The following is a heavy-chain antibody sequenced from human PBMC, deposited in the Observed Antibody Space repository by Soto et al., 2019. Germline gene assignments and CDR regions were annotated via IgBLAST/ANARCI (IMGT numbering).Heavy chain of an antibody. CDR1: GFTFSSYG. Sequence: PGGSLRLSCAASGFTFSSYGMHWVRQAPGKGLEWVAVISYDGSNKYYADSVKGRFTISRDNSKNTLYLQMNSLRAEDTAVYYCAKDYYDSSGNYYGMDVWGQGTTVTVSS. D-gene: IGHD3-22*01. V-gene: IGHV3-30*18. CDR3: AKDYYDSSGNYYGMDV. CDR2: ISYDGSNK. J-gene: IGHJ6*02.